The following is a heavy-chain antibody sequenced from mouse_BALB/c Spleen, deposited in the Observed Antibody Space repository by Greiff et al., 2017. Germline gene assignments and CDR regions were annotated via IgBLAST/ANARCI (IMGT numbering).Heavy chain of an antibody. J-gene: IGHJ1*01. CDR2: ILPGSGST. V-gene: IGHV1-9*01. CDR1: GYTFSSYW. Sequence: QVQLQQSGAELMKPGASVKISCKATGYTFSSYWIEWVKQRPGHGLEWIGEILPGSGSTNYNEKFKGKATFTADTSSNTAYMQLSSLTSEDSAVYYCARSHYYGSRDWYFEVWGAGTTVTVSS. CDR3: ARSHYYGSRDWYFEV. D-gene: IGHD1-1*01.